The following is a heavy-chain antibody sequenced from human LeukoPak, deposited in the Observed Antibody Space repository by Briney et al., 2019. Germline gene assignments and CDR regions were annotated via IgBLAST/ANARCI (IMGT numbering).Heavy chain of an antibody. CDR1: GGPISSSSYY. Sequence: SETLSLTCTVSGGPISSSSYYWGWIRQPPGKGLEWIGSIYYSGSTYYIPSLKSRVTISVDTSKNQFSLKLSSVTAADTAVYYCASGGYDSSGYHDPFDYWGQGTLVTVSS. CDR3: ASGGYDSSGYHDPFDY. D-gene: IGHD3-22*01. V-gene: IGHV4-39*01. CDR2: IYYSGST. J-gene: IGHJ4*02.